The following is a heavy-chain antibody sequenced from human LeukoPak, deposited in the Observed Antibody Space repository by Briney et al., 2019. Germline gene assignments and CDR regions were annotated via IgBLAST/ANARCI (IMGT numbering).Heavy chain of an antibody. CDR3: ARIEGRYYYYYYYMDV. V-gene: IGHV1-8*01. J-gene: IGHJ6*03. CDR2: MNPNSGNT. D-gene: IGHD2-21*01. CDR1: GYTFTSYD. Sequence: ASVKVSCKASGYTFTSYDINWVRQATGQGLEWMGWMNPNSGNTGYAQKFQGRVTMTRNTPISTAYMELSSLRSEDTAVYYCARIEGRYYYYYYYMDVWGKGTTVTVSS.